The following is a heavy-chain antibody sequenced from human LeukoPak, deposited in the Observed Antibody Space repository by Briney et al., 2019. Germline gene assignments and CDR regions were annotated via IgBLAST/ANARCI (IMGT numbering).Heavy chain of an antibody. V-gene: IGHV3-30*02. Sequence: GGSLRLSCAASGFTFSSYGMHWVRQAPGKGLEWVAFIRYDGSNKYYADSVKGRFTISRDNAQKSVYLQMNSLRVEDTAVYYCARDYPLAYGVAGEASSDYWGQGTLVTVSS. CDR1: GFTFSSYG. CDR2: IRYDGSNK. J-gene: IGHJ4*02. D-gene: IGHD4-17*01. CDR3: ARDYPLAYGVAGEASSDY.